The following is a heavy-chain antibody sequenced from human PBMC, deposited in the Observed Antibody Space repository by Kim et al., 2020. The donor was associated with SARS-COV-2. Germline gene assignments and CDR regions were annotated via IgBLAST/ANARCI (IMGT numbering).Heavy chain of an antibody. CDR1: GFTFSSYA. J-gene: IGHJ4*02. Sequence: GGSLRLSCAASGFTFSSYAMSWVRQAPGKGLEWVSAISGSGDTTYYSDSVKGRFTISRDNSKNTLDLQMNSLRAEDTAVYYCAKEELVGVTPSVDHWGQGTLVTVSS. CDR3: AKEELVGVTPSVDH. CDR2: ISGSGDTT. V-gene: IGHV3-23*01. D-gene: IGHD1-26*01.